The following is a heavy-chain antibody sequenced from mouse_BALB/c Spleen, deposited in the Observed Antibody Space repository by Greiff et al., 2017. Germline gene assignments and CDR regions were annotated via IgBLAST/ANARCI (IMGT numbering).Heavy chain of an antibody. CDR1: GFSLTSYG. CDR3: ARDRDYYGNSWFAY. CDR2: IWAGGST. V-gene: IGHV2-9*02. J-gene: IGHJ3*01. Sequence: QVQLKESGPGLVAPSQSLSITCTVSGFSLTSYGVHWVRQPPGKGLEWLGVIWAGGSTNYNSALMSRLSISKDNSKSQVFLKMNSLQTDDTAMYYCARDRDYYGNSWFAYWGQGTLVTVSA. D-gene: IGHD2-1*01.